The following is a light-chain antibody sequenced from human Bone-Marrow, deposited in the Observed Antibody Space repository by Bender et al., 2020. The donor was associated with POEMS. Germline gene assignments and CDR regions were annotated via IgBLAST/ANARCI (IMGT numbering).Light chain of an antibody. J-gene: IGLJ2*01. CDR3: SSYTTRSTWI. CDR2: DVT. V-gene: IGLV2-14*03. CDR1: TSDVGASDY. Sequence: QSALTQPPSASGSPGQSVTISCTGGTSDVGASDYISWYQHHPGKAPKVVIYDVTSRPSGVSNRFSGSKSGNTASLTISGLQAEDEAEYSCSSYTTRSTWIFGGGTRLTVL.